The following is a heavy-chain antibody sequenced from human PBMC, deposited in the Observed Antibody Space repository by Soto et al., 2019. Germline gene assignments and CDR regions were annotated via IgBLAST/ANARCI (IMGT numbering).Heavy chain of an antibody. V-gene: IGHV3-23*01. Sequence: EVQLLESGVGLVQPGGSLRLSCAASGFTFSSYAMSWVRQAPGRGLEWVSAIGGSGGDTYYADSVKGRFTISRDNSKSTLYLQMNSLRAEDTAVYYCAKVYWGITGTTYDYFDYWGQGTLVTVSS. CDR2: IGGSGGDT. CDR3: AKVYWGITGTTYDYFDY. CDR1: GFTFSSYA. D-gene: IGHD1-7*01. J-gene: IGHJ4*02.